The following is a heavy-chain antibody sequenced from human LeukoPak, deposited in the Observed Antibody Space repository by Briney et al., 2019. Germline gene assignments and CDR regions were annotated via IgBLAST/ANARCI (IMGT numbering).Heavy chain of an antibody. CDR1: GFIFTNYV. J-gene: IGHJ4*02. CDR3: ARQLSRGEWVDS. D-gene: IGHD3-16*01. V-gene: IGHV3-30*03. Sequence: GGSLRLSCAASGFIFTNYVMHWVRQAPGKGLEWVAVISNDGRNQYYAGSVKGRFTISRDNSKNTLYLQMDSLRVEDMSVYYCARQLSRGEWVDSWGQGTQVTVSS. CDR2: ISNDGRNQ.